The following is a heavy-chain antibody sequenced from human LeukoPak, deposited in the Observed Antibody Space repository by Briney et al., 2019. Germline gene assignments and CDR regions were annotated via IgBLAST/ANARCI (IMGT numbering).Heavy chain of an antibody. CDR3: ARDCSSPEEYYYYYMDV. Sequence: SETLSLTCTVSGGSISSSSYYWGWIRRPPGKGLERIGSIYYSGSTYYNPSLKSRVTISVDTSKNQFSLKLSSVTAADTAVYYCARDCSSPEEYYYYYMDVWGKGTTVTVSS. V-gene: IGHV4-39*07. CDR2: IYYSGST. D-gene: IGHD2-2*01. J-gene: IGHJ6*03. CDR1: GGSISSSSYY.